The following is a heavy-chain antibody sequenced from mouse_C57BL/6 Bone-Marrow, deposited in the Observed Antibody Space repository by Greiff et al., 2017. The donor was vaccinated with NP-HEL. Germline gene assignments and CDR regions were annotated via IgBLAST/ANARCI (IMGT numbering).Heavy chain of an antibody. Sequence: VQLQQSGAELVRPGASVKLSCKASGYTFTDYYINWVKQRPGQGLEWIARIYPGSGNTYYNEKFKGKATLTAEKSSSTAYMQRSSLTSEDSAVYFCARENYYYGSRYWGQGTLVTVSA. CDR2: IYPGSGNT. D-gene: IGHD1-1*01. J-gene: IGHJ3*01. V-gene: IGHV1-76*01. CDR1: GYTFTDYY. CDR3: ARENYYYGSRY.